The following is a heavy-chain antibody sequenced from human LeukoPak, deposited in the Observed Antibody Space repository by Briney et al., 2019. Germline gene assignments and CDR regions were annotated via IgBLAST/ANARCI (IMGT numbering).Heavy chain of an antibody. CDR3: ARAPYNWNLRVGGGYYYYMDV. CDR2: IYYSGST. D-gene: IGHD1-7*01. J-gene: IGHJ6*03. Sequence: SQTLSLTCTVSGGSISSGGYYWSWIRQHPGKGLEWIGYIYYSGSTYYNPSLKSRVTISVDTSKNQFSLKLSSVTAADTAVYYCARAPYNWNLRVGGGYYYYMDVWGKGTTVTVSS. CDR1: GGSISSGGYY. V-gene: IGHV4-31*03.